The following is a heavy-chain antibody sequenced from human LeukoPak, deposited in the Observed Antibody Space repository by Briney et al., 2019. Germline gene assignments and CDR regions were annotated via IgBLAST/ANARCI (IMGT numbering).Heavy chain of an antibody. J-gene: IGHJ3*02. Sequence: PSETLSLTCTVSGDSLNSYYWSWIRQPPGEGLQWIGYIFYSGSTNYNPSLKSRVTISVDTSKNQFSLKLSSVTAADTAVYYCARFGLSLVVPAAIYGLGAFDIWGQGTMVTVSS. CDR1: GDSLNSYY. D-gene: IGHD2-2*01. CDR2: IFYSGST. CDR3: ARFGLSLVVPAAIYGLGAFDI. V-gene: IGHV4-59*12.